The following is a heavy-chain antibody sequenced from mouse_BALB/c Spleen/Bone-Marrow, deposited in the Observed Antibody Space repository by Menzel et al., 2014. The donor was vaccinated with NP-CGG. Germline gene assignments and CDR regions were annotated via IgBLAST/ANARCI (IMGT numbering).Heavy chain of an antibody. J-gene: IGHJ4*01. D-gene: IGHD2-1*01. CDR2: ISIYYDNT. V-gene: IGHV1-67*01. CDR3: ARDGNYDYYGMDY. CDR1: GYTFTDYA. Sequence: QVQLQQSGPELVRPGESVKISCKGSGYTFTDYAMHWVKQSHAKSLEWIGVISIYYDNTNYNQKFEGKATMTLDISSGTAYMELARLTSEDSAIYYCARDGNYDYYGMDYWGQGTSGTVSS.